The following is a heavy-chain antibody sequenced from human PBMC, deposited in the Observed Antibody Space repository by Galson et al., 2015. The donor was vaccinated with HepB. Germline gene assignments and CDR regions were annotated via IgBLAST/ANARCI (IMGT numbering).Heavy chain of an antibody. V-gene: IGHV4-39*01. D-gene: IGHD6-19*01. J-gene: IGHJ4*02. Sequence: SETLSLTCTVSGGSISSSSYYWGWIRQPPGKGLEWIGSIYYSGSTYYNPSLKSRVTISVDTSKNQFSLKLSSVTAADTAVYYCARQESSGWYNFDYWGQGTLVTVSS. CDR2: IYYSGST. CDR3: ARQESSGWYNFDY. CDR1: GGSISSSSYY.